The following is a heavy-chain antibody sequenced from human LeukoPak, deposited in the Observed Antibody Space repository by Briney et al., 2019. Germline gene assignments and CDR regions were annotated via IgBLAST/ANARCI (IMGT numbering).Heavy chain of an antibody. CDR1: GGSISSSSYY. CDR2: IYYSGST. D-gene: IGHD6-13*01. J-gene: IGHJ3*02. Sequence: SETLSLTCTVSGGSISSSSYYWGWIRQPPGKGLEWIGSIYYSGSTYYNPSLKSRVTISVDTSKNQFSLKLSSVTAADTAVYYCARSPQQLVDIWGQGTMVTVSS. CDR3: ARSPQQLVDI. V-gene: IGHV4-39*07.